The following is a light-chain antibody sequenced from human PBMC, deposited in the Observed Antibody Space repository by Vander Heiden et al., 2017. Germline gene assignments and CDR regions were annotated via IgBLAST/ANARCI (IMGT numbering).Light chain of an antibody. CDR3: SPNLRRGTLV. CDR1: NSDVGGFNL. V-gene: IGLV2-23*02. J-gene: IGLJ2*01. Sequence: QSALIQPASMSGSPGQSHTISCSGTNSDVGGFNLVAWHQHHPGKAPNLILYEVSKRPSGISHHFSGSRSGNTATLTTSGLLTEDEADYYRSPNLRRGTLVFGGGTKLAVL. CDR2: EVS.